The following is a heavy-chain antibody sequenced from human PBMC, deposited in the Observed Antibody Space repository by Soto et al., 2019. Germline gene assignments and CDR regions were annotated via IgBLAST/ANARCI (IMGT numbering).Heavy chain of an antibody. CDR1: GESISSGGYY. CDR3: ARASSSSSAADY. CDR2: IYDSESA. J-gene: IGHJ4*02. V-gene: IGHV4-31*03. D-gene: IGHD6-6*01. Sequence: QVQLQESGPGLVKPSQTLSLTCNVSGESISSGGYYWSWIRHHPGKGLEWIGYIYDSESAYYNPSLKSRVTLSMDPSKNHFALRLSSVTGADTAVYYCARASSSSSAADYWGQGTLVTVSS.